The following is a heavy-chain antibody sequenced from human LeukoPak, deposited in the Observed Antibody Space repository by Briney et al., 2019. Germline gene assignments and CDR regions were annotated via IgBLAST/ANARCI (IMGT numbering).Heavy chain of an antibody. J-gene: IGHJ4*02. Sequence: GGSLRLSCTASGITFRSNGMHWVRQAPGKGLEWVAFIWFDERYEDYAHSVKGRFTISRDNSKNTLYLQMNGLRAEDTAVYYCARFTGSDPEGFFDYWGQGTLVTVSS. D-gene: IGHD1-14*01. CDR1: GITFRSNG. CDR2: IWFDERYE. CDR3: ARFTGSDPEGFFDY. V-gene: IGHV3-33*01.